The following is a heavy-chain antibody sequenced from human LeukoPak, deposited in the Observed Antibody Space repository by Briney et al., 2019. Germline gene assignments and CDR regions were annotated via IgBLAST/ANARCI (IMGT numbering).Heavy chain of an antibody. J-gene: IGHJ3*02. V-gene: IGHV4-34*01. CDR3: ARGIRPPRGGAFDI. CDR2: INHSGST. D-gene: IGHD2-15*01. Sequence: SETLSLTCTVSGGSISAYYWSWIRQPPGKGLEWIGEINHSGSTNYNPSLKSRVTISVDTSKNQFSLKLSSVTAADTAVYYCARGIRPPRGGAFDIWGQGTMVTVSS. CDR1: GGSISAYY.